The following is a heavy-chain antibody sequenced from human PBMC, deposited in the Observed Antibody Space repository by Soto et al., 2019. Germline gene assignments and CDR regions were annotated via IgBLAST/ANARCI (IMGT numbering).Heavy chain of an antibody. J-gene: IGHJ4*02. Sequence: QVQLVQSGAEVKKPGASVKVSCKASGYTFTSYGISWVRQAPGQGLERMGWISAYNGNTNYAQKLQGRVTMTTDTATSTAYMELRSLRSDDTAVYYCARVPPGQLVSLYFDYWGQGTLVTVSS. CDR3: ARVPPGQLVSLYFDY. V-gene: IGHV1-18*04. D-gene: IGHD6-6*01. CDR2: ISAYNGNT. CDR1: GYTFTSYG.